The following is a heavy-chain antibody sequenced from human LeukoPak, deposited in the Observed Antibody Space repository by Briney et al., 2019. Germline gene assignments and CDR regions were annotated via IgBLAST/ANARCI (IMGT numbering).Heavy chain of an antibody. CDR1: GGSISSSSSY. Sequence: SETLSLTCTVSGGSISSSSSYWGWIRQPPGKGLEWIGSIYYSGSTYYNPSLKSRVTISVDTSKNQFSLKLSPVTAADTAVYYCAGRSIAVAWDYWGQGTLVTVSS. V-gene: IGHV4-39*07. D-gene: IGHD6-19*01. CDR3: AGRSIAVAWDY. CDR2: IYYSGST. J-gene: IGHJ4*02.